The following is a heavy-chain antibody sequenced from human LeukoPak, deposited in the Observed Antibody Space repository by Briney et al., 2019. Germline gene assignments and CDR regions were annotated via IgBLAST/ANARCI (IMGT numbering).Heavy chain of an antibody. Sequence: LRLSCAASGFTFSDYYMSWIRQAPGKGLEWVGEISLTGRTNYNPSLNGRVAMSLDESRNQLSLNPTSVTAADTAIYYCSRESGAFCPFGYWGQGTLVIVPP. V-gene: IGHV4-34*01. D-gene: IGHD1-26*01. J-gene: IGHJ4*02. CDR3: SRESGAFCPFGY. CDR1: GFTFSDYY. CDR2: ISLTGRT.